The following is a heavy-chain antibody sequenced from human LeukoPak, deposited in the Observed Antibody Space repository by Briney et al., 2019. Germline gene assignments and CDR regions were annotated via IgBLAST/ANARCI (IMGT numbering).Heavy chain of an antibody. CDR1: GYSISSGYY. J-gene: IGHJ4*02. CDR3: GRSWEHFDWLSPFDY. CDR2: IYTSGST. V-gene: IGHV4-61*02. D-gene: IGHD3-9*01. Sequence: SETLSLTCTVSGYSISSGYYWSWIRQPAGKGLEWIGRIYTSGSTNYNPSLKSRVTMSVDTSKNQFSLKLTSVTAADTAVYYCGRSWEHFDWLSPFDYWGQGTLVTVSS.